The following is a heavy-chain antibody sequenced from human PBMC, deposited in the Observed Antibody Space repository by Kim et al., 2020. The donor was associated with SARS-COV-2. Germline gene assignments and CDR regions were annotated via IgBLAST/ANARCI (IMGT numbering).Heavy chain of an antibody. J-gene: IGHJ4*02. Sequence: SETLSLTCAVYGGSFSGYYWSWIRQPPGKGLEWIGEINHSGSTNYNPSLKSRVTISVDTSKNQFSLKLSSVTAADTAVYYCARGLRFFGDWGQGTLVTVSS. V-gene: IGHV4-34*01. D-gene: IGHD3-3*01. CDR3: ARGLRFFGD. CDR1: GGSFSGYY. CDR2: INHSGST.